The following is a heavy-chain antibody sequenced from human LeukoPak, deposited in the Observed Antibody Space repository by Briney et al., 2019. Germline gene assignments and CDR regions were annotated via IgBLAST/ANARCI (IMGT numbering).Heavy chain of an antibody. CDR3: ARLRYYGMDV. J-gene: IGHJ6*02. Sequence: GGSLRLSCAASGYTFSGYDRSWVRQAPGKGLEWASYTSSSSSTIYYADSVKSRFTNSRDNAKNSLYLQMNSLRAEDTAVYYCARLRYYGMDVWGQGTTVTVSS. V-gene: IGHV3-48*04. CDR2: TSSSSSTI. CDR1: GYTFSGYD.